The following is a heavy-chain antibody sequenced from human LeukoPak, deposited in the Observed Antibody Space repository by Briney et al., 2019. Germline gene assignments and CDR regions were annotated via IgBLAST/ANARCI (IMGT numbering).Heavy chain of an antibody. CDR1: GDSISSYY. J-gene: IGHJ4*02. D-gene: IGHD5-18*01. V-gene: IGHV4-59*01. CDR2: IYYSGST. CDR3: ARIHTGRGYSYGYRSLAADY. Sequence: PSETLSLTCTASGDSISSYYWSWIRQPPGKGLDWIGYIYYSGSTNYNPSLKSRVTISVDTSKNQFSLKLSSVTAADTAVYYCARIHTGRGYSYGYRSLAADYWGQGTLVTVSS.